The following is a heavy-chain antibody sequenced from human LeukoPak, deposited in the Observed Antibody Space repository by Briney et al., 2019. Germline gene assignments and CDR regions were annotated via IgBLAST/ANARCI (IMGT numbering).Heavy chain of an antibody. CDR3: ARDEVARPEWLPPTSNYYFDY. Sequence: ASVKVSCKASGYTFTSYGISWVRQAPGQGLEWMGWISAYNGNTNYAQKLQGRVTMTTDTSTSTAYMELRSLRPDDTAVYYCARDEVARPEWLPPTSNYYFDYWGQGTLVTVSS. V-gene: IGHV1-18*04. CDR2: ISAYNGNT. J-gene: IGHJ4*02. D-gene: IGHD6-19*01. CDR1: GYTFTSYG.